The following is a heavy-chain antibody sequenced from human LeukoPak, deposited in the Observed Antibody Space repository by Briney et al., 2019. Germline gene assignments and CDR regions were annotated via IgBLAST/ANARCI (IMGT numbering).Heavy chain of an antibody. CDR3: ARDLRYGSGSYP. J-gene: IGHJ5*02. Sequence: ASVKVSCKAPGYTFTSYGISWVRQAPGQGLEWMGWISAYNGNTNYAQKLQGRVTMTTDKSTSTAYMELRSLRSDDTAVYYCARDLRYGSGSYPWGQGTLVTVSS. CDR2: ISAYNGNT. V-gene: IGHV1-18*01. CDR1: GYTFTSYG. D-gene: IGHD3-10*01.